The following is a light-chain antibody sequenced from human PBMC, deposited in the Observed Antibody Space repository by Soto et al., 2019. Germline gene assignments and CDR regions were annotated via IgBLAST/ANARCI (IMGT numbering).Light chain of an antibody. CDR3: QQTKSYPST. CDR2: GAS. J-gene: IGKJ4*01. Sequence: AIPLIQSTSSLSASFGDRVTITCGASQDISSSLAWYQQKAGKAPKLLIYGASILQSGVPSGFSGSGFGTDFTLTISSLRAEDFAIYFCQQTKSYPSTFGGGTKVDIK. CDR1: QDISSS. V-gene: IGKV1-13*02.